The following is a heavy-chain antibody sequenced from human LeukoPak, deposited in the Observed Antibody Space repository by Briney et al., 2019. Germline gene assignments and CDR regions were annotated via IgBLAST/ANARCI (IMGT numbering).Heavy chain of an antibody. D-gene: IGHD1-1*01. CDR3: ARRPINIRLRYFDY. J-gene: IGHJ4*02. CDR2: IYPGDSDT. CDR1: GYRFTSYW. Sequence: GESLKISCKGSGYRFTSYWIGWVRQMPGKGLEWMGIIYPGDSDTRYSPSFQGQVTISADKSISTAYLQWSSLQASDTAMYYCARRPINIRLRYFDYWGQGTLVTVSS. V-gene: IGHV5-51*01.